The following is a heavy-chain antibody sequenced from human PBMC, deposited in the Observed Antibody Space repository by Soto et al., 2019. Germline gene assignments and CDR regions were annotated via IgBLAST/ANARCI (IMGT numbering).Heavy chain of an antibody. D-gene: IGHD2-2*03. V-gene: IGHV3-23*01. J-gene: IGHJ4*02. CDR1: GFTFSSYA. Sequence: EVQLLESGGGLVQPGGSLRLSCAASGFTFSSYAMSWVRQAPGKGLEWVSVVSGSAGSTYYADSVKGRFTISRDNSKNSLYLQLNSLRDEETAVYYCATGYCRSDNCHFTHWGQGTLVTVSS. CDR3: ATGYCRSDNCHFTH. CDR2: VSGSAGST.